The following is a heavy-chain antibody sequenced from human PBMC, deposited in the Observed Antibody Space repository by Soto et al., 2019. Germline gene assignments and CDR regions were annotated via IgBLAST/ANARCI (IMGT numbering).Heavy chain of an antibody. D-gene: IGHD1-26*01. Sequence: SETLSLTCTVSGGSISSYYWSWIRQPPGKGLEWIGYIYYSGSTNYNPSLKSRVTISVDTSKNQFSLKLSSVTAADTTVYYCAREVSYPGWFDPWGQGTLLTVSS. CDR3: AREVSYPGWFDP. CDR2: IYYSGST. CDR1: GGSISSYY. J-gene: IGHJ5*02. V-gene: IGHV4-59*01.